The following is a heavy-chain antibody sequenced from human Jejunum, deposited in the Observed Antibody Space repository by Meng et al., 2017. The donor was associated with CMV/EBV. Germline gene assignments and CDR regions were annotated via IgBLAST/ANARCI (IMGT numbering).Heavy chain of an antibody. Sequence: GFTFSKHWMSWVRQAPGKGLEWVAKIKQDGSEKYYVDSVKGRFTISRDNAKNSLYMQMDSLRAEDTAVYYCVKELFPYDFWSLIDFWGQGTLVTVSS. CDR3: VKELFPYDFWSLIDF. D-gene: IGHD3-3*01. J-gene: IGHJ4*02. CDR2: IKQDGSEK. V-gene: IGHV3-7*01. CDR1: GFTFSKHW.